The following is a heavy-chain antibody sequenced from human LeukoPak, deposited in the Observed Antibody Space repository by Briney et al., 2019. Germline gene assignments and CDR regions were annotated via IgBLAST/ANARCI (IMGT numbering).Heavy chain of an antibody. V-gene: IGHV3-72*01. CDR2: TRNKANSYTT. J-gene: IGHJ6*03. CDR3: TRSQTGTTGPYYMDV. D-gene: IGHD1-1*01. Sequence: PGGSLRLSCAASGFTFSDHYMDWVRQAPGKGLEWVARTRNKANSYTTEYAASVKGRFIISRDDSKKSLYLQMNSLQIGDTAIYYCTRSQTGTTGPYYMDVWGKGTTVTISS. CDR1: GFTFSDHY.